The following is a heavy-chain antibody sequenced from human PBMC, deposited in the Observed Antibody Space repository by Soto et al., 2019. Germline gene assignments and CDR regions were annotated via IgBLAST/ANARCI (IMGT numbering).Heavy chain of an antibody. V-gene: IGHV3-33*01. Sequence: QVQLVESGGGVAQPGRSLRLSCAASGFMFSSHGMHWIRQAPGKGLEWVAVIWYDRSNKYYADSVKGRFTISRDNSKNTLYLQMNSLRVEDTAVYYCGPDTLDYWGQGTLVTVSS. J-gene: IGHJ4*02. CDR3: GPDTLDY. CDR2: IWYDRSNK. CDR1: GFMFSSHG.